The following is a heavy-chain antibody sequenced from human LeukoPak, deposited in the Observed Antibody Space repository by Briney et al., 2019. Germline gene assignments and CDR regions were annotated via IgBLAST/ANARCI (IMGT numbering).Heavy chain of an antibody. D-gene: IGHD6-13*01. CDR1: GGPISSHY. CDR2: IYYSGST. V-gene: IGHV4-59*11. Sequence: PSETLSLTCTVSGGPISSHYWSWIRQPPGKGLEWIGYIYYSGSTNYTPSLKSRVTISVDTSKTQFSLKLSSVTAADTAVYYCASVRDIAAPYFDYWGQGTLSPSPQ. CDR3: ASVRDIAAPYFDY. J-gene: IGHJ4*02.